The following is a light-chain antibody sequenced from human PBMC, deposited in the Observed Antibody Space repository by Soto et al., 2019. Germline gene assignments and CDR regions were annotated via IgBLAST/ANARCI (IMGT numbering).Light chain of an antibody. CDR2: DNN. J-gene: IGLJ2*01. V-gene: IGLV1-51*01. Sequence: QSVLTQSPSVSAAPGQKVTISCSGSSSNVGTNYVSWYQQLPGTAPKLLIYDNNKRPSAIPDRFSGSKSGTSGTLDITGLQTEDEADYYCATWDGSLTGAVFGGGTQLTVL. CDR1: SSNVGTNY. CDR3: ATWDGSLTGAV.